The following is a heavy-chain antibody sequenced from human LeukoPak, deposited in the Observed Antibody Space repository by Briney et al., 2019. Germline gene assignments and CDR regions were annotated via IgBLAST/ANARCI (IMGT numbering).Heavy chain of an antibody. CDR3: ARGLGELLSPVSYYYMDV. J-gene: IGHJ6*03. CDR1: GYSISSGYY. V-gene: IGHV4-38-2*02. Sequence: PSETLSLTCTVSGYSISSGYYWGWIRQPPGKGLEWIGSIYHSGSTYYNPSLKSRVTISVDTSKNQFSLKLSSVTAADTAVYYCARGLGELLSPVSYYYMDVWGKGTTVTISS. D-gene: IGHD3-10*01. CDR2: IYHSGST.